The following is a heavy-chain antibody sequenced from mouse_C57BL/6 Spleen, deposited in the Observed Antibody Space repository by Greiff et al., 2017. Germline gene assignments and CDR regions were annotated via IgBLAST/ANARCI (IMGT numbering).Heavy chain of an antibody. D-gene: IGHD4-1*01. CDR3: ARRELGYFDY. CDR2: INPNNGGT. Sequence: EVQLQQSGAELVRPGASVKISCKASGYTFTDYYMNWVKQSHGKSLEWIGDINPNNGGTSYNQKFKGKATLTVDKSSSTAYMELRSLTSEDSAVYYCARRELGYFDYWGQGTTLTVSS. CDR1: GYTFTDYY. J-gene: IGHJ2*01. V-gene: IGHV1-26*01.